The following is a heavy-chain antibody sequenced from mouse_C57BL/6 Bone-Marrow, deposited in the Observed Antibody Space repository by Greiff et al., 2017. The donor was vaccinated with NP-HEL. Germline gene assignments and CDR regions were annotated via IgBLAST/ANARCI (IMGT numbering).Heavy chain of an antibody. CDR3: AYYYGSSLYWYFEV. D-gene: IGHD1-1*01. Sequence: EVQLQQSGPELVKPGASVKISCKASGYSFTDYNMNWVKQSNGKSLEWIGVINPNYGTTSYNQKFKGKATLTVDQSSSTAYMQLNSLTSEDSAVYYCAYYYGSSLYWYFEVWGTGTTVTVSS. J-gene: IGHJ1*03. CDR1: GYSFTDYN. CDR2: INPNYGTT. V-gene: IGHV1-39*01.